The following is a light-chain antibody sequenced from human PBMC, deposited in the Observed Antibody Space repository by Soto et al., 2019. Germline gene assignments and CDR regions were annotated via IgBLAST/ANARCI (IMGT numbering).Light chain of an antibody. CDR1: QRLSSSY. CDR2: GAS. CDR3: QQYGSSPRT. J-gene: IGKJ1*01. V-gene: IGKV3-20*01. Sequence: EIVLTQSPDTLSLSPGERATLSCRASQRLSSSYLAWYQQKPGQAPRLLIYGASTRATGIPDRFSGGGSGTDFTLTISRLEPEDFAAYYCQQYGSSPRTFGQGTKVDIK.